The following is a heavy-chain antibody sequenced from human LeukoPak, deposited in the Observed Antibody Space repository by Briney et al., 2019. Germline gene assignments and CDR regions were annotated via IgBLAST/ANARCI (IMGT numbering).Heavy chain of an antibody. D-gene: IGHD4/OR15-4a*01. J-gene: IGHJ1*01. CDR3: ARVVGRARSGYFQH. CDR2: INHSGST. V-gene: IGHV4-34*01. Sequence: SETLSLTCAVYGGSFSDYYWTWIRQPPGKGLEWIGEINHSGSTNYNPSLKSRVTISVDTSKKQFFLRLSSVTAADTAVYYCARVVGRARSGYFQHWGQGTLVTVSS. CDR1: GGSFSDYY.